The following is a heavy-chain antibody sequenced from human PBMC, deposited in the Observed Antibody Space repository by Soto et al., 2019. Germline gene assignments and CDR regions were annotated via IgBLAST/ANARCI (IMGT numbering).Heavy chain of an antibody. CDR1: GFTFDDYA. Sequence: PGGSLRLSCAAFGFTFDDYAMQWVRQAPGKGLEWVSGISWNSGSIGYADSVKGRFTISRDNAKNSLYLQMNSLGAEDTALYYCAKDTGSSSSGVIDYWGQGTLVTVSS. D-gene: IGHD6-6*01. J-gene: IGHJ4*02. CDR3: AKDTGSSSSGVIDY. CDR2: ISWNSGSI. V-gene: IGHV3-9*01.